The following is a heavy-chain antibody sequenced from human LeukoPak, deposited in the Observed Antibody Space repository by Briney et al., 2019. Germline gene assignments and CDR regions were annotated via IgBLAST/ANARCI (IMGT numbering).Heavy chain of an antibody. J-gene: IGHJ4*02. Sequence: GGSLRLSCAASGFTFSTFAMIWVRQPPGKGLEWVSSIFPSGGEITYADSVRGRFTISRDSSKSTLSLQMNSLRAEDTAIYYCATYRQVLLPFESWGQGTLVTVSS. D-gene: IGHD2-8*02. CDR3: ATYRQVLLPFES. CDR2: IFPSGGEI. CDR1: GFTFSTFA. V-gene: IGHV3-23*01.